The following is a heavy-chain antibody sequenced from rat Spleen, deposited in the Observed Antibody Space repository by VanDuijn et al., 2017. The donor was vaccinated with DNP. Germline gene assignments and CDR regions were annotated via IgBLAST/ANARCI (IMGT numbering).Heavy chain of an antibody. V-gene: IGHV5-19*01. CDR2: ISASGGST. CDR1: GFTFSFYG. D-gene: IGHD1-7*01. CDR3: TTEEDYGYNWFAY. J-gene: IGHJ3*01. Sequence: EVQLVESGGGLVQPGRSLKLSCAASGFTFSFYGMAWVRQAPKKGLEWVASISASGGSTSYRDSVKGRFTISRDNAKSTLYLQMDSLRSEDTATYYCTTEEDYGYNWFAYWGQGTLVTVSS.